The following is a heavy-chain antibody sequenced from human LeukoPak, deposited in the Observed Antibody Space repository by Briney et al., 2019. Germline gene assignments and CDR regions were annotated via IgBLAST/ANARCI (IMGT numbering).Heavy chain of an antibody. Sequence: SETLSLTCTVSGYSISSGYFWGSMRQPPGKGLEWIGSIYQSETAHYNPSLKSRVTISVDTSKNQFSLKLRSVMAADTAVHYCARPYCVGDCTVLHIYFDNWGQGTLVTVSS. V-gene: IGHV4-38-2*02. CDR2: IYQSETA. J-gene: IGHJ4*02. D-gene: IGHD2-21*02. CDR3: ARPYCVGDCTVLHIYFDN. CDR1: GYSISSGYF.